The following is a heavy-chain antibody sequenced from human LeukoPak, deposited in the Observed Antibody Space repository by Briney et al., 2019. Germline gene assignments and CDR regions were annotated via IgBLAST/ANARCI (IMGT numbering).Heavy chain of an antibody. V-gene: IGHV3-21*01. CDR2: TSSSSSYI. D-gene: IGHD6-13*01. Sequence: GGSLRLSCAASGFTFSSYSMNWVRQAPGKGLEWVSSTSSSSSYIYYADSVKGRFTISRDNAKNSLYLQMNSLRAEDTAVYYCARGYSSSWYPYFDYWGQGTLVTVSS. CDR3: ARGYSSSWYPYFDY. CDR1: GFTFSSYS. J-gene: IGHJ4*02.